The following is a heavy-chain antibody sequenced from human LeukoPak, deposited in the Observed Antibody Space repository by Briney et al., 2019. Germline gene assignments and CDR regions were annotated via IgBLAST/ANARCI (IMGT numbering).Heavy chain of an antibody. Sequence: PSETLSLTCVVSGYSISSGYYWGWIRQPPGKGLEWIGSIYHSGSTYYNPSLKSRVTISVDTSKNQFSLKLSSVIAADTAVYYCARVLAVAGVDYCGQGTLVTVSS. V-gene: IGHV4-38-2*01. J-gene: IGHJ4*02. CDR3: ARVLAVAGVDY. D-gene: IGHD6-19*01. CDR1: GYSISSGYY. CDR2: IYHSGST.